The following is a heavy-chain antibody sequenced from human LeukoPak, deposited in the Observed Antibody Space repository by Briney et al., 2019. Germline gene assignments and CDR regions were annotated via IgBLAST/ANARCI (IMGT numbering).Heavy chain of an antibody. CDR3: ARWGGTRQYYFDY. CDR1: GFIFSDYG. CDR2: TRFDGSIK. D-gene: IGHD1-1*01. Sequence: GGSLRLSCAVSGFIFSDYGFHWVRQAPGKGLEWVAVTRFDGSIKQYADSVKGRFTISRDDSKNTLYLQMNSLKSEDTAVHYCARWGGTRQYYFDYWGRGTLVTVSS. V-gene: IGHV3-33*01. J-gene: IGHJ4*02.